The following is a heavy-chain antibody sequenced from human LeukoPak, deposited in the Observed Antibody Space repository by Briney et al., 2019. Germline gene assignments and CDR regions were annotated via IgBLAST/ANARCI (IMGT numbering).Heavy chain of an antibody. CDR3: ARLGDINSGIYYYYYMDV. Sequence: ASVKVSCKASGYTFTSYGISWVRQAPGQGLEWMGWISAYNGNTNYAQKLQGRVTMTTDTSTSTAYMELRSLRSDDTAVYYCARLGDINSGIYYYYYMDVWGKGTTVTVSS. CDR1: GYTFTSYG. V-gene: IGHV1-18*01. J-gene: IGHJ6*03. CDR2: ISAYNGNT. D-gene: IGHD4-23*01.